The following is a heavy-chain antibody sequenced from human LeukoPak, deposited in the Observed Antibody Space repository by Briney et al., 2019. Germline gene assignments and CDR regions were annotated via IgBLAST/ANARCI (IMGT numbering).Heavy chain of an antibody. Sequence: GGSLSLSCAASGFTFMNYWMHWARQVPGKGLEPVSRMNSDGSSITYADAVKGRFTISRDNAKDTVYLQMNSLRVEDTAVYYCVREMPRDYGGLDYWGQGTLVTVSS. V-gene: IGHV3-74*01. D-gene: IGHD4/OR15-4a*01. J-gene: IGHJ4*02. CDR2: MNSDGSSI. CDR3: VREMPRDYGGLDY. CDR1: GFTFMNYW.